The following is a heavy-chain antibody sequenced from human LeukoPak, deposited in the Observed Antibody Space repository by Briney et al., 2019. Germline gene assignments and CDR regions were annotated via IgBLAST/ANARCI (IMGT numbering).Heavy chain of an antibody. J-gene: IGHJ4*02. CDR3: ARGGTYCSGGTCYSSDY. CDR1: GSSISSYY. D-gene: IGHD2-15*01. CDR2: IYYNGTT. Sequence: PSETLSLTCTVSGSSISSYYWNWIRQPPGKGLEWIGYIYYNGTTNYNPSLKSRVTITIDTSKNQFSLMLSSVTAADTAVYYCARGGTYCSGGTCYSSDYWGQGTLVTVSS. V-gene: IGHV4-59*01.